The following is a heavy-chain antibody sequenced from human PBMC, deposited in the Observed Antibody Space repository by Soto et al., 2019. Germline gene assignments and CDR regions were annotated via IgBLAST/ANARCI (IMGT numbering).Heavy chain of an antibody. CDR1: GFTFSSYA. D-gene: IGHD6-13*01. V-gene: IGHV3-23*01. J-gene: IGHJ4*02. Sequence: EVQLLESGGGLVQPGGSLRLSCAASGFTFSSYAMSWVRQAPGKGLEWVSAIGASGAGTYYADSVKGRFTISRDNSKNTLYLQMNSLRAEDTAVYYCAKVYSSSFYYFDYWGQGTLVTVSS. CDR3: AKVYSSSFYYFDY. CDR2: IGASGAGT.